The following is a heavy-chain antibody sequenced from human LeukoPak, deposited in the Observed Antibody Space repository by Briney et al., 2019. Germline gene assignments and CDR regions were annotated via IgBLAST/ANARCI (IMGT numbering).Heavy chain of an antibody. Sequence: SETLSLTCTVSGGSIISANYYWGWIRQPPGKGLEWIGSIYYTGSTYYNPSLKSRVTISVDTSKNQFSLKLSSVTAADTAVYYRARQGAFDPWGQGTLVTVSS. CDR1: GGSIISANYY. D-gene: IGHD1-26*01. J-gene: IGHJ5*02. V-gene: IGHV4-39*01. CDR3: ARQGAFDP. CDR2: IYYTGST.